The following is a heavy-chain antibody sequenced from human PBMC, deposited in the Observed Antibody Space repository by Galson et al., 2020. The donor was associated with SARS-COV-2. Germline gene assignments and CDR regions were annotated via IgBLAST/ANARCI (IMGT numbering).Heavy chain of an antibody. CDR1: GGSISSGSYY. CDR3: ARVLAAAGYYYGMDV. Sequence: SETLSLTCTVSGGSISSGSYYWTWIRQPAGKGLEGIGRFYTSGSTSYNPSLQSRVTISVDTSKNQFSLKLSSVTAADTAGYYCARVLAAAGYYYGMDVWGQGTTVTVSS. CDR2: FYTSGST. J-gene: IGHJ6*01. V-gene: IGHV4-61*02. D-gene: IGHD6-13*01.